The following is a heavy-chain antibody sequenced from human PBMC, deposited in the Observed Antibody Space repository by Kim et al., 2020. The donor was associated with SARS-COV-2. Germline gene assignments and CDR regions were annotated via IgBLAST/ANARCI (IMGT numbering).Heavy chain of an antibody. CDR2: IKSKTDSGTR. J-gene: IGHJ3*02. V-gene: IGHV3-15*01. D-gene: IGHD2-15*01. Sequence: GGSLRLSCVASGFSFSNAWMSWVRQAPGKRLEWVGRIKSKTDSGTRDYAAPVKGRFTISRDDSKKTLYLQMNSLKTEDTAVYFCATKKVYFSGTTCYSGAFDIWGQGTMVTVSS. CDR3: ATKKVYFSGTTCYSGAFDI. CDR1: GFSFSNAW.